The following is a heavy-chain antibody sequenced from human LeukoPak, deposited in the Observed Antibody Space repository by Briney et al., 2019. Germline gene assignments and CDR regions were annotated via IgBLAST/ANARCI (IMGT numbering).Heavy chain of an antibody. CDR2: IRSKPYGGTA. J-gene: IGHJ5*02. CDR3: TVQVIPSDKWFDP. CDR1: GFTFSSFE. V-gene: IGHV3-49*04. D-gene: IGHD2-21*01. Sequence: GGSLRLSCAASGFTFSSFEMNWVRQAPGKGLEWVGFIRSKPYGGTAEYAASVKGRFTISSDNSKTTAYVDMNGLKTEHTAVSHCTVQVIPSDKWFDPWGQGTPVPV.